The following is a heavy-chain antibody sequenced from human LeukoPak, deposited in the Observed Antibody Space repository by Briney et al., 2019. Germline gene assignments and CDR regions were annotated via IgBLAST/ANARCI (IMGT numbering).Heavy chain of an antibody. D-gene: IGHD3-16*01. Sequence: PGGSLRLSCAASGFTFRSYAMSWVRQAPGKGLEWVSGISGSGVGTYYADSVKGRFTISRDNSKNTLYLQMNSLRAEDTAVYYCAKEGAEGLHLGRFDCWGQGTLVTVSS. J-gene: IGHJ4*02. V-gene: IGHV3-23*01. CDR2: ISGSGVGT. CDR1: GFTFRSYA. CDR3: AKEGAEGLHLGRFDC.